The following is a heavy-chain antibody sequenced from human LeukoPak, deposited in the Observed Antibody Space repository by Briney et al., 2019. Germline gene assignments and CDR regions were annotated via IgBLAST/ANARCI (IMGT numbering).Heavy chain of an antibody. CDR1: GGSISSYY. V-gene: IGHV4-59*01. Sequence: ASETLSLTCTVSGGSISSYYWSWIRQPPGKGLEWIGYIYYSGSTNYNPSLKSRVTISVDTSKNQFSLKLSSVTAADTAVYYCARLAANYDFWSGYYTTTDGMDVWGQGTTVTVSS. J-gene: IGHJ6*02. CDR3: ARLAANYDFWSGYYTTTDGMDV. D-gene: IGHD3-3*01. CDR2: IYYSGST.